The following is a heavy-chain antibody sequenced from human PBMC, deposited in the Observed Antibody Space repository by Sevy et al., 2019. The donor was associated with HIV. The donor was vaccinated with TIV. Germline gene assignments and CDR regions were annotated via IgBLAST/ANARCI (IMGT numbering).Heavy chain of an antibody. CDR3: VKEGGGEGGDH. CDR1: GFSFSSYG. Sequence: GESLKISCAASGFSFSSYGMHWVRQAPGKGLEWMSYIQYDGSNKDYADSVKGRFTISRDNSKNTLYLQMNSLRVEDTAVFYCVKEGGGEGGDHWGQVTLVTVSS. V-gene: IGHV3-30*02. CDR2: IQYDGSNK. D-gene: IGHD2-21*01. J-gene: IGHJ4*02.